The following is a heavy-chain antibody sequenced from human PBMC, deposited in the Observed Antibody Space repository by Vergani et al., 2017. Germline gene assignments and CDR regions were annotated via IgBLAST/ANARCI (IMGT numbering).Heavy chain of an antibody. CDR3: ARSGGWELLGTLSYYYGMDV. CDR1: GDSVSSNSAA. J-gene: IGHJ6*02. V-gene: IGHV6-1*01. Sequence: QVQLQQSGPGLVKPSQTLSLTCAISGDSVSSNSAAWNWIRQSPSRGLEWLGRTYYRSKWYNDYAVSVKSRITINPDTSKNQFSLQLNSVTPEDTAVYYCARSGGWELLGTLSYYYGMDVWGQGTTVTVSS. D-gene: IGHD1-26*01. CDR2: TYYRSKWYN.